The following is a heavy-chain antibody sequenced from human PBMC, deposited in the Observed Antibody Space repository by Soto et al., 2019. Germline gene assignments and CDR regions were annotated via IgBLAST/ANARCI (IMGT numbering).Heavy chain of an antibody. Sequence: SVTMSLTCPIAGGTIISGSYYWSWIRQPPGKGLEWIGYIYYSGSTNYHPSLKSRVTISVDTSKNQFSLKLSSVTAADTAVYYCARAYYRARFDPWGQGTLVTVSS. CDR3: ARAYYRARFDP. J-gene: IGHJ5*02. D-gene: IGHD3-10*01. V-gene: IGHV4-61*01. CDR2: IYYSGST. CDR1: GGTIISGSYY.